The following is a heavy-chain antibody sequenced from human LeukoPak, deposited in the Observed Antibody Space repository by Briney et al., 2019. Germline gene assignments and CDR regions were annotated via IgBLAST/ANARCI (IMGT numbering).Heavy chain of an antibody. CDR3: ARFGTY. CDR1: GGSISSSNW. Sequence: SETLSLTCAVSGGSISSSNWWSWVRQPPGKGLEWIGEINPSGSANYNPSLKSRVTISVDTSKNQFSLKLSSVTAADTAVYYCARFGTYWGQGTLVTVSS. J-gene: IGHJ4*02. V-gene: IGHV4-4*02. CDR2: INPSGSA. D-gene: IGHD3-10*01.